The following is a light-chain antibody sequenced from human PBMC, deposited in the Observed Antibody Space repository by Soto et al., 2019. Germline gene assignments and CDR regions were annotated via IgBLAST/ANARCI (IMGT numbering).Light chain of an antibody. Sequence: EVLMTQSPATLPVSPGDRATLSCRASQSINSNLAWYQQQPGQAPRLLIHGATTRATGIPARFSGSGSGTEFTLTISSLQPEDVATYYCQQYSAPLTSGGGTKVDIK. V-gene: IGKV3D-15*01. CDR1: QSINSN. J-gene: IGKJ4*01. CDR2: GAT. CDR3: QQYSAPLT.